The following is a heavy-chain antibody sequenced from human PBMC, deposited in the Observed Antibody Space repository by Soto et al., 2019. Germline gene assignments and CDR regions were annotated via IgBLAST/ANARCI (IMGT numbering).Heavy chain of an antibody. Sequence: QVQLQESGPGLVKTSQTLSLTCTVSGDSVSSGGYYWNWIRQHPGKGLEWLGYIFDIETAYYNPSLKSRLTISMDTSKNQFSLKVTSVTPADTAVYYCARENFGVVIHDAFDLWGQGTMVTVSS. CDR3: ARENFGVVIHDAFDL. CDR1: GDSVSSGGYY. CDR2: IFDIETA. J-gene: IGHJ3*01. V-gene: IGHV4-31*03. D-gene: IGHD3-3*01.